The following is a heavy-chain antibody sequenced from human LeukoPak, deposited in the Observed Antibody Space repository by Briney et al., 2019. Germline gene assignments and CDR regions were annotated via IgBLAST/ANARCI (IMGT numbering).Heavy chain of an antibody. CDR2: INHSGST. V-gene: IGHV4-34*01. CDR3: ARVGIFCSSTSCSRFPRGREDY. D-gene: IGHD2-2*01. Sequence: PGGSLRLSCAASGFTFSSYAMSWVRQPPGKGLEWIGEINHSGSTNYNPSLKSRVTISVDTSKNQFSLKLSSVTAADTAVCYCARVGIFCSSTSCSRFPRGREDYWGQGTLVTVSS. CDR1: GFTFSSYA. J-gene: IGHJ4*02.